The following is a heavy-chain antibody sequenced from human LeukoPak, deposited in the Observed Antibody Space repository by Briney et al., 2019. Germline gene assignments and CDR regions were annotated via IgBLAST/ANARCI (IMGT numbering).Heavy chain of an antibody. CDR3: ETGGSGSSPFDY. CDR1: GYTLTELS. J-gene: IGHJ4*02. V-gene: IGHV1-24*01. D-gene: IGHD3-10*01. Sequence: GASVKVSCKVSGYTLTELSMHWVRQAPGKGLEWMGGFDPEDGETIYAQKFQGRVTMTEDTSTDTAYMGLSSLRSEDTAVYYCETGGSGSSPFDYWGQGTLVTVSS. CDR2: FDPEDGET.